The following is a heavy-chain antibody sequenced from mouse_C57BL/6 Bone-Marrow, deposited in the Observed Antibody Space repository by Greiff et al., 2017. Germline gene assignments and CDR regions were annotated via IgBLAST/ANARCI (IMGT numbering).Heavy chain of an antibody. Sequence: QVQLQQSGAELVRPGTSVKVSCKASGYAFTNYLIEWVKQRPGQGLEWIGVINPGSGGTNYNEKFKGKATLTADKSSSTAYMQRSSLTSEDSAVYFCARSRLLRLDYWGQGTTLTVSS. V-gene: IGHV1-54*01. CDR2: INPGSGGT. CDR1: GYAFTNYL. CDR3: ARSRLLRLDY. J-gene: IGHJ2*01. D-gene: IGHD2-3*01.